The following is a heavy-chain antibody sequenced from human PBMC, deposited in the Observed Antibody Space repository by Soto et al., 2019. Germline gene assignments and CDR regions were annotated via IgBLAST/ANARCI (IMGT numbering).Heavy chain of an antibody. Sequence: EVQLLESGGGLVQPGGSLRLSCAASGFTFSSYAMSWVRQAPGKGLEWVSAISGSGSSTYYAHSVKGRFTISRDNSKNTLYLQMNSLRDEDTAIYYCATVSGALVYLGYWGQGTLVTLSS. CDR2: ISGSGSST. D-gene: IGHD3-16*01. J-gene: IGHJ4*02. CDR3: ATVSGALVYLGY. CDR1: GFTFSSYA. V-gene: IGHV3-23*01.